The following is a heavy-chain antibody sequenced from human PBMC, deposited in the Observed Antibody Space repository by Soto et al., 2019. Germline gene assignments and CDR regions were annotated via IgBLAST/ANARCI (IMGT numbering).Heavy chain of an antibody. V-gene: IGHV6-1*01. Sequence: SPTLSLTCAISGDSVSSNSAAWNWIRQSPSRGLEWLGRTYYRSKWYNDYAVSVKSRITINPDTSKNQFSLQLNSVTPEDTAVYYCAREGIFTPYCSGGSCYGESLDYWGQGTLVTVSS. J-gene: IGHJ4*02. CDR2: TYYRSKWYN. CDR1: GDSVSSNSAA. D-gene: IGHD2-15*01. CDR3: AREGIFTPYCSGGSCYGESLDY.